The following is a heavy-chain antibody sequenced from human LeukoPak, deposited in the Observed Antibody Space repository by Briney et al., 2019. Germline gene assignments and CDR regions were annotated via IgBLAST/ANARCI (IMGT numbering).Heavy chain of an antibody. CDR1: GGSFSNYC. Sequence: PSETLSLTCTVSGGSFSNYCWNWMRQSPGKGLEWIGYTCDSANTYYNPSLKSRVTISVDTSKNQFPLKLTSTTAADTAVYYCARWHDSGRYFDYWGRGTSVTVSS. V-gene: IGHV4-59*01. CDR2: TCDSANT. CDR3: ARWHDSGRYFDY. J-gene: IGHJ4*02. D-gene: IGHD6-19*01.